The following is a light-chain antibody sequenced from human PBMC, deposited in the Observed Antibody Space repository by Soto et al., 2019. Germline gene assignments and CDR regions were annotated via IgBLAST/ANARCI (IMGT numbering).Light chain of an antibody. CDR3: QQYIRWPLT. V-gene: IGKV3D-15*01. J-gene: IGKJ4*01. CDR2: DAS. Sequence: EMVVTQSPATLSVSPGERVTRSCRTSQDVSSKLAWYQQKPGQPPSLLIYDASTRATGTPARFSGSGSGTEFTLAVTSLQSEDYALYFCQQYIRWPLTFGGGTKVEIK. CDR1: QDVSSK.